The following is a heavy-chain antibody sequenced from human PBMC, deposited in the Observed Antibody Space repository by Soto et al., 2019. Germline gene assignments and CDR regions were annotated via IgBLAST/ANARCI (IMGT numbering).Heavy chain of an antibody. CDR2: INHSGST. V-gene: IGHV4-34*01. J-gene: IGHJ4*02. CDR3: ARGLPGKITIFGVVNPYFDY. Sequence: PSETLSLTCAVYGGSFSGYYWSWIRQPPGKGLDWIGEINHSGSTNYNPSLKSRVTISVDTSKNQFSLKLSSVTAADTAVYYCARGLPGKITIFGVVNPYFDYWGQGTLVTVSS. D-gene: IGHD3-3*01. CDR1: GGSFSGYY.